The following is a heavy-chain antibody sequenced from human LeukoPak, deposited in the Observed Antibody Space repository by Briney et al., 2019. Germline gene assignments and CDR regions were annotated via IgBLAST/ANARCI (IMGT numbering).Heavy chain of an antibody. J-gene: IGHJ4*02. CDR3: ARVITQTGIQLWLGEFDY. V-gene: IGHV1-18*01. D-gene: IGHD5-18*01. Sequence: ASVKVSCKASGYTFTSYGISWARQAPGQGLEWMGWISAYNGSTNYAQKLQGRVTMTTDTSTSTAYMELRSLRSDDTAVYYCARVITQTGIQLWLGEFDYWGQGTLVTVSS. CDR2: ISAYNGST. CDR1: GYTFTSYG.